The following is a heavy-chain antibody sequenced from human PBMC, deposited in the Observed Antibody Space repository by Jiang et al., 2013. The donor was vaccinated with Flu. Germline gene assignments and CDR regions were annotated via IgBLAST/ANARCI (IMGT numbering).Heavy chain of an antibody. Sequence: LLKPSETLSLTCTVSGGSISSSSYYWGWIRQPPGKGLEWIGSIYYSGSTYYNPSLKSRVTISVDTSKNQFSLKLSSVTAADTAVYYCARHIMAFDWLPYDYWGQGTLVTVSS. CDR2: IYYSGST. CDR3: ARHIMAFDWLPYDY. CDR1: GGSISSSSYY. V-gene: IGHV4-39*01. D-gene: IGHD3-9*01. J-gene: IGHJ4*02.